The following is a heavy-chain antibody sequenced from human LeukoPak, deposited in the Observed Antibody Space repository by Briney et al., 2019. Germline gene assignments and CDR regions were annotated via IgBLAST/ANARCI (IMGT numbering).Heavy chain of an antibody. CDR2: IKQDGSNK. V-gene: IGHV3-7*05. CDR1: GFTFSIYW. CDR3: ARGGVIVVVTAIQDY. D-gene: IGHD2-21*02. Sequence: GGALRLSCAASGFTFSIYWMSWGRQAPGKGREWVANIKQDGSNKYYVDSVKGRFTISRDKAKNSLYLQMNSLRAEDTAVYYCARGGVIVVVTAIQDYWGQGTLVTVSS. J-gene: IGHJ4*02.